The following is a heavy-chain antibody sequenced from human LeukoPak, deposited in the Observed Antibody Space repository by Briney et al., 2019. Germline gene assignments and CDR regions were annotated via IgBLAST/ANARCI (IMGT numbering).Heavy chain of an antibody. D-gene: IGHD4-11*01. CDR3: ARDEGGRLQWHY. CDR2: IYYSGRT. Sequence: SETLSPTCTVSGGSISSYYWTWIRQPPGKGREGIGYIYYSGRTNYNPPLKRRVTISVDTSKNQFSLRLTSVTAADTAVYYCARDEGGRLQWHYWGQGTLVTVSS. V-gene: IGHV4-59*01. J-gene: IGHJ4*02. CDR1: GGSISSYY.